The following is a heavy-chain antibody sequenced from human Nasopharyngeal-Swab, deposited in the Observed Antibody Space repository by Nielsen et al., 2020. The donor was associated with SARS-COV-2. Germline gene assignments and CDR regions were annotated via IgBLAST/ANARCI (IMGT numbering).Heavy chain of an antibody. CDR2: INPNSGGT. CDR3: VVVARDAFDI. J-gene: IGHJ3*02. D-gene: IGHD2-15*01. V-gene: IGHV1-2*06. CDR1: GYTFTGYY. Sequence: ASVKVSCKASGYTFTGYYMHWVRQAPGQGLEWMGRINPNSGGTNYAQKFQGRVTMTRDTSISTAYMELSRLRSDGTAVYYCVVVARDAFDIWGQGTMVTVSS.